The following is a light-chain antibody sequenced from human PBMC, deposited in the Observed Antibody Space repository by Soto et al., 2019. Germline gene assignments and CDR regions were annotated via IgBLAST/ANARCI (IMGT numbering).Light chain of an antibody. J-gene: IGLJ2*01. Sequence: QPVLTQSPSASASLGASVKLTCTLSSGHSSYAIAWHQQQPEKGPRHLMKLNSDGSHSKGDGIPDRFSGSSSGAERYLTISSLQSEDEADYYCQTWGTGIHVVFGGGTKVTVL. V-gene: IGLV4-69*01. CDR3: QTWGTGIHVV. CDR1: SGHSSYA. CDR2: LNSDGSH.